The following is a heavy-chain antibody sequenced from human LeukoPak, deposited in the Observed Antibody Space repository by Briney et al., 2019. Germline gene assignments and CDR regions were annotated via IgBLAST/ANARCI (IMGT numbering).Heavy chain of an antibody. CDR2: IKSDGSST. CDR3: TRVRLGGRGGICYPTCPNYYHYYMDV. CDR1: GFTFSSYW. Sequence: GGSLRLSCAASGFTFSSYWMHWVRQAPGKGLVWVSRIKSDGSSTSYADSVKGRFTISRDNAKNKLYLQMNSLRAEDTAIYYCTRVRLGGRGGICYPTCPNYYHYYMDVWGKGTTVTVSS. D-gene: IGHD2-15*01. V-gene: IGHV3-74*01. J-gene: IGHJ6*03.